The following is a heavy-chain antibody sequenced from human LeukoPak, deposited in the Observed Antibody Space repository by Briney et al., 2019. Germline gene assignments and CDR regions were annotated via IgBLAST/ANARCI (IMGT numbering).Heavy chain of an antibody. Sequence: SETLSLTCTVSGGSISSGDYYWSWIRQPPGKGLEGIGYIYYSGSTYYNPSLKSRVTISVDTSKNQFSLKLSSVTAADTAVYSCARSLLTVTRFDPWGQGTLVTVSS. J-gene: IGHJ5*02. V-gene: IGHV4-30-4*01. CDR1: GGSISSGDYY. CDR3: ARSLLTVTRFDP. D-gene: IGHD4-17*01. CDR2: IYYSGST.